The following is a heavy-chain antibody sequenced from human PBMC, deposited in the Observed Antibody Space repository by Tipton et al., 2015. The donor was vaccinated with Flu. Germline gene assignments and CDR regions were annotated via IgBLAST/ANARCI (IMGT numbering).Heavy chain of an antibody. J-gene: IGHJ6*02. CDR2: TRSKGYGGTT. Sequence: VQLVQSGGGLVQPGRSLRLSCTASGFTFGDYAMGWVRQAPGKGLEWVGFTRSKGYGGTTEYAASVKGRSTISRDASKSIAYLQMNSLKTEDTAVYYCTRDSSGDIALMMYASAPYGMDVWGQGTTVTVSS. D-gene: IGHD2-8*01. V-gene: IGHV3-49*04. CDR1: GFTFGDYA. CDR3: TRDSSGDIALMMYASAPYGMDV.